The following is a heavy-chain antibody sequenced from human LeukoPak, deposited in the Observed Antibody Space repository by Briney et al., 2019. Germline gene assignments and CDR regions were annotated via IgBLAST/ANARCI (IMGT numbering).Heavy chain of an antibody. V-gene: IGHV1-2*02. CDR2: INPNSGGT. Sequence: GASVTVSFKASGYTFTGYYMHWARQAPGQGLEWMGWINPNSGGTNYAQKFQGRVTMTRDTSISTAYMELSRLRSDDTAVYYCARDLGSGYDYFDYWGQGTLVTVSS. CDR3: ARDLGSGYDYFDY. J-gene: IGHJ4*02. CDR1: GYTFTGYY. D-gene: IGHD5-12*01.